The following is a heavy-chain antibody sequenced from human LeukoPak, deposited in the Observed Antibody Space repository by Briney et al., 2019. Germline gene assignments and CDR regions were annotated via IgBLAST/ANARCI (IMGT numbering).Heavy chain of an antibody. Sequence: GGSLRLSCAASGFTFSSYSMNWVRQAPGKGLEWVSSISSSSSSYIYYADSVKGRFTISRDSAKNSLYLQMNSLRAEDTAVYYCAREHSGGGFDYWGQGTLVTVSS. CDR2: ISSSSSSYI. V-gene: IGHV3-21*01. CDR3: AREHSGGGFDY. D-gene: IGHD5-12*01. J-gene: IGHJ4*02. CDR1: GFTFSSYS.